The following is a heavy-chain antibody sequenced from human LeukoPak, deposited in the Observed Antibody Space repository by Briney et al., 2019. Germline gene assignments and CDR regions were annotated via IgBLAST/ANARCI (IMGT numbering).Heavy chain of an antibody. CDR1: GFTFSTYA. V-gene: IGHV3-30-3*01. CDR2: ISYDGNNK. J-gene: IGHJ4*02. D-gene: IGHD6-19*01. CDR3: ARDPLPEYASGWYGFYFDY. Sequence: SGGSLRLSCAASGFTFSTYAMHWVRQAPGKGLEWMAVISYDGNNKYYADSVKGRFTISRDNSKRTLYLRMNSLRADDTAVYYCARDPLPEYASGWYGFYFDYWGQGTLVTVSS.